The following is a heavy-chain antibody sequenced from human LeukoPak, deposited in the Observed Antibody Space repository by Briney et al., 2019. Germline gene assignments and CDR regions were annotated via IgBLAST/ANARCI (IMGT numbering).Heavy chain of an antibody. Sequence: SQTLSLTCGVSGDSISSDGHSWSWIRQPPGKGLEWVGYIYHSGAAYHNPSLKSRLALSVDTSNNQFSLRLRSVTAADTAVYYCVRGVGGEYFYFDRWGQGALVTVSS. V-gene: IGHV4-30-4*07. J-gene: IGHJ4*02. D-gene: IGHD1-26*01. CDR3: VRGVGGEYFYFDR. CDR2: IYHSGAA. CDR1: GDSISSDGHS.